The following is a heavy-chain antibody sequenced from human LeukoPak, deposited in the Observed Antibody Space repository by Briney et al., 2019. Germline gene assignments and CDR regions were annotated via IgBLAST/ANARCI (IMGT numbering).Heavy chain of an antibody. D-gene: IGHD3-10*01. CDR1: GYTFTSYA. J-gene: IGHJ6*04. CDR3: ARDYYYGSGGYGMDV. CDR2: INAGNGNT. V-gene: IGHV1-3*01. Sequence: ASVKVSCKASGYTFTSYAMHWVRQAPGQRLEWMGWINAGNGNTKYSQKFQGRVTITRDTSASTAYMELSSLRSDDTAVYYCARDYYYGSGGYGMDVWGKGTTVTVSS.